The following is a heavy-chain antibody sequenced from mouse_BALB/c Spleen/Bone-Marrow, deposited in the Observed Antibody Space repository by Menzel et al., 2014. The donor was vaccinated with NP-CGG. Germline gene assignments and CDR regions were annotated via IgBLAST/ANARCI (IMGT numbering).Heavy chain of an antibody. J-gene: IGHJ2*01. Sequence: VKLLESGPGLVTPSQSLSITCTVSGFSSTSYSVYWVRQPPGKGLEWLGVIWAGGSTNYNSALMSRLSISKDNSKSQVFLKMNSLQIDDTAMYYCARAFDYWGQGTTLTVSS. CDR2: IWAGGST. CDR1: GFSSTSYS. CDR3: ARAFDY. V-gene: IGHV2-9*02.